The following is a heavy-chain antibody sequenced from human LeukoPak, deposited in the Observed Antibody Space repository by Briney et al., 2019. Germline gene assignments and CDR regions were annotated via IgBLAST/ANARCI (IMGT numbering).Heavy chain of an antibody. J-gene: IGHJ4*02. CDR2: INHSGTT. CDR3: TRQYSSSYYSDY. Sequence: SETLSLTCAVSGGSFSGFYWSWIRQPPGGGLEWIADINHSGTTNYNPSLKSRVTISVDTSKNQFSLNLKSMTAADTAVYYCTRQYSSSYYSDYWGQGTLVTVSS. D-gene: IGHD6-6*01. CDR1: GGSFSGFY. V-gene: IGHV4-34*01.